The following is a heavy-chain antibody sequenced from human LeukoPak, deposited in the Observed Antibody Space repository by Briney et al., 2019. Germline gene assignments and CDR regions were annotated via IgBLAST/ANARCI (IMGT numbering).Heavy chain of an antibody. CDR1: GFTFSNYA. CDR2: ISGSGGSI. Sequence: GGSLRLSGGASGFTFSNYAMSWVRQAPGKGLGWVSAISGSGGSIYYADSVKGRFTISRDNSKNTLYLQMNSLRAEDTAVYYCATDLRDYWGQGTLVTVSS. V-gene: IGHV3-23*01. J-gene: IGHJ4*02. CDR3: ATDLRDY.